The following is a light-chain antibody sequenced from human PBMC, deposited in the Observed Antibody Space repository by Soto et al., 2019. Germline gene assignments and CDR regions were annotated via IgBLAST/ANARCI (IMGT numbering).Light chain of an antibody. J-gene: IGLJ1*01. CDR3: SAYTVSRTYV. CDR2: NVY. CDR1: SSDVGGYNF. Sequence: QSVLTQTASVSGSPGQSITMSCTGTSSDVGGYNFVSWHQQHPGKAPKLMIYNVYDRPSGISYRFSGSKSGNTASLTISGLQGEDEADYYCSAYTVSRTYVFGTGTKLTVL. V-gene: IGLV2-14*03.